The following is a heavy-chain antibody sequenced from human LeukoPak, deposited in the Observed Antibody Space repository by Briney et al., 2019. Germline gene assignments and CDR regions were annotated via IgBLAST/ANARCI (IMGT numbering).Heavy chain of an antibody. D-gene: IGHD1-1*01. CDR3: VRLQPNTGEWAFDI. CDR2: ISNGGST. Sequence: PSETLSLTCTVSGGSISTYYWSWIRQPPGEGLEWIGYISNGGSTKCNPSLKSRVTISVDTSKNQLSLKLSSVTAADTAVYHCVRLQPNTGEWAFDIWGQGTMVSVSS. V-gene: IGHV4-59*01. CDR1: GGSISTYY. J-gene: IGHJ3*02.